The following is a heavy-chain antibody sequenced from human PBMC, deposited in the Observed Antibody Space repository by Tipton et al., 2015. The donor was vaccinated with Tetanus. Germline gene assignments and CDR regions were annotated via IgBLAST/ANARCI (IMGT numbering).Heavy chain of an antibody. CDR1: GGSLFSGSFY. CDR3: ARQADNWFDP. V-gene: IGHV4-39*01. J-gene: IGHJ5*02. D-gene: IGHD6-25*01. CDR2: IYYNGNK. Sequence: TLSLTCTVSGGSLFSGSFYWAWIRQPPGKGLEWIGNIYYNGNKYYLSSLKSRVTISADTSKNQFSLSLRSVTAADTAVYYCARQADNWFDPWGQGTLVTVSS.